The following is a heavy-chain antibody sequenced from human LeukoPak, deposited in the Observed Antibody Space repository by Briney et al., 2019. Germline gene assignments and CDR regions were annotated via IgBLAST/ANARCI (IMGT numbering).Heavy chain of an antibody. CDR3: ARANRGYSYGHLGT. CDR2: ISYDGSNK. D-gene: IGHD5-18*01. Sequence: GGSLRLSCAASGFTFSSYSMNWVRQAPGKGLEWVAVISYDGSNKYYADSVKGRFTISRDNSKNTLYLQMNSLRAEDTAVYYCARANRGYSYGHLGTWGQGTLVTVSS. CDR1: GFTFSSYS. V-gene: IGHV3-30*03. J-gene: IGHJ5*02.